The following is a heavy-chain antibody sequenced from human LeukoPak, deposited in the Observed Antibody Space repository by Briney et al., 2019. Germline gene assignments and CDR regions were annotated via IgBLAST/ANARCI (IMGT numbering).Heavy chain of an antibody. D-gene: IGHD5-12*01. CDR3: AKDPYRASSGLVDY. V-gene: IGHV3-74*01. CDR1: GFTFSSYG. Sequence: PGGSLRLSCAASGFTFSSYGMHWVRQAPGKGLVWVSRISSDESSTSYADSVKGRFAISRDNAKSTLYLQMNSLRAEDTAVYYCAKDPYRASSGLVDYWGQGTLVTVSS. J-gene: IGHJ4*02. CDR2: ISSDESST.